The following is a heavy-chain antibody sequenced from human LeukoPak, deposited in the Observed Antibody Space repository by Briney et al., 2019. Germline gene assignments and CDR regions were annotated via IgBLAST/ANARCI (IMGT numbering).Heavy chain of an antibody. CDR2: IYCSDDST. J-gene: IGHJ4*02. Sequence: GASVKVSCKASGYTFITYYIHRVRQAPGQGLEWMGSIYCSDDSTIYAQKFQGRVTITSDTSTSTVYMDLSSLRSEDTAIYYCARVWELTYWGQGTLVTVSS. V-gene: IGHV1-46*01. CDR3: ARVWELTY. CDR1: GYTFITYY. D-gene: IGHD1-26*01.